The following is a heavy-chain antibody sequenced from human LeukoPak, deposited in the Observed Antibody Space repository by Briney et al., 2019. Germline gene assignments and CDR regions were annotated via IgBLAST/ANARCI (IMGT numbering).Heavy chain of an antibody. D-gene: IGHD6-13*01. J-gene: IGHJ3*02. CDR2: INYDGSIT. CDR3: GRAATGIGAAFDI. CDR1: GFTFSSYW. Sequence: PGGSLRLSCAASGFTFSSYWMHWVRQAPGKGLVWVSRINYDGSITNYADSVKGRFTISRDNAKNTLDLQMNSLRAEDTAVYYCGRAATGIGAAFDIWGRGTMVTVSS. V-gene: IGHV3-74*01.